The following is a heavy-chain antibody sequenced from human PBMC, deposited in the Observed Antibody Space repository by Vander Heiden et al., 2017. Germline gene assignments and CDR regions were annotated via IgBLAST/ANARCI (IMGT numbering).Heavy chain of an antibody. CDR1: GFTFSSYG. CDR2: ISYDGSNK. D-gene: IGHD5-12*01. Sequence: QVQLVESGGGVVQPGRSLRLSCAASGFTFSSYGMHWVRQAPGKGLEWVAVISYDGSNKYYADSVKGRFTISRDNSKNTLYLQMNSLRAEDTAVYYCAKAAIVATTRPLRPDFDYWGQGTLVTVSS. J-gene: IGHJ4*02. V-gene: IGHV3-30*18. CDR3: AKAAIVATTRPLRPDFDY.